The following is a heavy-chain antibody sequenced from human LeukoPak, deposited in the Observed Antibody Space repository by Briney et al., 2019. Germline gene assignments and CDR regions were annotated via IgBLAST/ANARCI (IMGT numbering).Heavy chain of an antibody. J-gene: IGHJ4*02. D-gene: IGHD1-26*01. CDR3: AREGRSGSYFIY. V-gene: IGHV4-59*01. CDR2: IYYSGST. Sequence: MSSETLSLTCTVSGGSISSYYWSWIRQPPGKGLEWIGYIYYSGSTNYNPSLKSRVTISVDTSKNQFSLKLSSVTAADTAVYYCAREGRSGSYFIYWGQGTLVTVSS. CDR1: GGSISSYY.